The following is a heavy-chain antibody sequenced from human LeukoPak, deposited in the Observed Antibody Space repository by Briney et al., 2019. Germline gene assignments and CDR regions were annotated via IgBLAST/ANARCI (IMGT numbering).Heavy chain of an antibody. V-gene: IGHV1-8*03. D-gene: IGHD4-23*01. Sequence: GASVKVSCKASGYTFTSYDINWVRQATGQGLEWMGWMNPNSGNTGYAQKLQGRVTITRNTSISTAYMELSSLRSEDTAVYYCARAHLYIPRLRWYQLARSTKTYYYYYMDVWGKGTTVTVSS. J-gene: IGHJ6*03. CDR1: GYTFTSYD. CDR2: MNPNSGNT. CDR3: ARAHLYIPRLRWYQLARSTKTYYYYYMDV.